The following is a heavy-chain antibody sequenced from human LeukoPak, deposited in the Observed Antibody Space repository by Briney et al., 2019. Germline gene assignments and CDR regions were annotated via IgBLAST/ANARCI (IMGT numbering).Heavy chain of an antibody. V-gene: IGHV4-61*01. CDR3: ASEYRSDSYFDL. Sequence: TSETLSLTCNVSGGSVSRSNYYWTWIRQPPGKGLEWIGYMYYSGSTYYNPSLKSRVTISIVTSKNQFSLKLSSVTAADTAVYYCASEYRSDSYFDLWGRGTLVTVSS. CDR2: MYYSGST. D-gene: IGHD6-19*01. CDR1: GGSVSRSNYY. J-gene: IGHJ2*01.